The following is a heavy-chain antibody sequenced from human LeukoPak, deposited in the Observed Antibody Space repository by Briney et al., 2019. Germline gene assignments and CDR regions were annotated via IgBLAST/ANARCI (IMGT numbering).Heavy chain of an antibody. J-gene: IGHJ6*03. V-gene: IGHV1-69*05. Sequence: SVKVSCKASGGTFISYAISWVRQAPGQGLEWMGRIIPIFGTANYAQKFQGRVTITTDESTSTAYMELSSLRSEDTAVYYCARETISSSYSYMDVWGKGTTVTVSS. CDR3: ARETISSSYSYMDV. CDR2: IIPIFGTA. CDR1: GGTFISYA. D-gene: IGHD6-6*01.